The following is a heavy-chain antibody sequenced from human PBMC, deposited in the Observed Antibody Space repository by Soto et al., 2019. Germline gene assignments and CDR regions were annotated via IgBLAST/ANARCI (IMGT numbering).Heavy chain of an antibody. CDR3: ARGVVAASGWFDP. J-gene: IGHJ5*02. CDR1: GGSISSGGYY. Sequence: PSETLSLTCIVSGGSISSGGYYWSWIRQHPGKGLEWIGYIYYSGSTYYNPSLKSRVTISVDTSKNQFSLKLSSVTAADTAVYYCARGVVAASGWFDPWGQGTLVTVSS. V-gene: IGHV4-31*03. D-gene: IGHD2-15*01. CDR2: IYYSGST.